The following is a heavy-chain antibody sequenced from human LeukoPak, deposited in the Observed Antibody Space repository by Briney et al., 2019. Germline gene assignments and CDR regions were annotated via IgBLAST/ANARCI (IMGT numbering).Heavy chain of an antibody. J-gene: IGHJ4*02. CDR3: ARDHHRKGYFDY. Sequence: GASVKVSCKASGGTFSSYAISWVRQAPGQGLEWMGRIIPILGIANYAQKFQGRVTITADKSTSTAYMELSSLRSEDTAVYYCARDHHRKGYFDYWGQGTLVTVSS. V-gene: IGHV1-69*04. CDR1: GGTFSSYA. CDR2: IIPILGIA.